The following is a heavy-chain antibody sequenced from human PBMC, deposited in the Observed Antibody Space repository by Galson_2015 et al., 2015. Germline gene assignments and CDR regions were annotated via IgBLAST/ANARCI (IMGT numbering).Heavy chain of an antibody. CDR1: GFTFRSYA. CDR3: AKGRRRGSNWYANGFDI. Sequence: SLRLSCEGSGFTFRSYAMSWVRQTPGKGLEWVSGISSSGDNTYYTDSVQGRFSISRDNSRNTLYLQLNSLRGEDTAVYYCAKGRRRGSNWYANGFDIWGQGTMVTVSS. D-gene: IGHD6-13*01. CDR2: ISSSGDNT. J-gene: IGHJ3*02. V-gene: IGHV3-23*01.